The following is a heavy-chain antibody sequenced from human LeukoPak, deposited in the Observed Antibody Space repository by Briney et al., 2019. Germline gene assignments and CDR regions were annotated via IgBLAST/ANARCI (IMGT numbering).Heavy chain of an antibody. Sequence: SETLSLTCTVSGGSISSSSYYWGWIRQPPGKGLEWIGRIYTSGSTNYNPSLKSRVTISVDTSKNQFSLKLSSVTAADTAVYYCARGVYDYVWGSYPPSNWFEPWGQGTLVTVSS. V-gene: IGHV4-61*02. CDR1: GGSISSSSYY. J-gene: IGHJ5*02. CDR2: IYTSGST. D-gene: IGHD3-16*02. CDR3: ARGVYDYVWGSYPPSNWFEP.